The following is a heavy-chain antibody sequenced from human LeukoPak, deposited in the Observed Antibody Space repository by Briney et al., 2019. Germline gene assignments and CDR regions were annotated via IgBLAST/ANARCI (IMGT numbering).Heavy chain of an antibody. D-gene: IGHD3-10*01. V-gene: IGHV4-34*01. CDR2: INHSGST. CDR3: ARGLRLSHRTYYYGSGSYYKTGVDY. Sequence: PSETLSLTCAVYGGSFSGYYWSWIRQPPGKGLEWIGEINHSGSTNYNPSLKSRVTISVDTSKNQFSLKLSSVTAADTAVYYCARGLRLSHRTYYYGSGSYYKTGVDYWGQGTLVTVSS. J-gene: IGHJ4*02. CDR1: GGSFSGYY.